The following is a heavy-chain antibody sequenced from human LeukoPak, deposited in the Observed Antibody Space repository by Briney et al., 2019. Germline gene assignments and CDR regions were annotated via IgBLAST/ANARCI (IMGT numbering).Heavy chain of an antibody. Sequence: PSEILSLTCTVSGGSISSYYWTWLRQPPGKGLEWIGYIYHSGSTNYNPSLKSRLTISVDTSKNQFSLKLSSVTAADTAVYYCARGGGTYSYYYYYGMDVWGQGTTVTVSS. D-gene: IGHD1-26*01. J-gene: IGHJ6*02. CDR3: ARGGGTYSYYYYYGMDV. CDR1: GGSISSYY. V-gene: IGHV4-59*01. CDR2: IYHSGST.